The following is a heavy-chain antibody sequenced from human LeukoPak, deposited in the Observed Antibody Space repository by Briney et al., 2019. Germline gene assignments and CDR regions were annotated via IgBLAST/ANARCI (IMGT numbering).Heavy chain of an antibody. Sequence: GGSLRLSCAASGFTFSSYSMNWVRQAPGKGLEWVSSISSSSSYIYYADSVKGRFTISRDNAKNSLYLQTNSLRAEDTAVYYCARDMGVHIYYGPLMSWGQGTLVTVSS. V-gene: IGHV3-21*01. CDR1: GFTFSSYS. CDR2: ISSSSSYI. J-gene: IGHJ4*02. CDR3: ARDMGVHIYYGPLMS. D-gene: IGHD3-10*01.